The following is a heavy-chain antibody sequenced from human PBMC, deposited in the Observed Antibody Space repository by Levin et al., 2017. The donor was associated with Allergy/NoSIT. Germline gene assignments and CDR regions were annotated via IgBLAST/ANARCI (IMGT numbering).Heavy chain of an antibody. CDR1: GFSISDNC. J-gene: IGHJ6*02. D-gene: IGHD1-26*01. CDR3: ARPHSRAYSYTMDV. Sequence: PSETLSLTCAVSGFSISDNCMSWVRQAPGKGLEWVSIFCTGGIIYYTDSVKGRFTLSRDNSENTLYLQMNSLRAEDTAIYFCARPHSRAYSYTMDVWGQGTAVTVSS. V-gene: IGHV3-53*01. CDR2: FCTGGII.